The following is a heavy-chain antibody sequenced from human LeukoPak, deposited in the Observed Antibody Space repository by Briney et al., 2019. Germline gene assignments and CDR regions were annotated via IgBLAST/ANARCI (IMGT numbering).Heavy chain of an antibody. Sequence: GGSLRLSCAASGFTFSSYWMHWVRQAPGKGLVWVSRINGDGSSTAYADSVKGRFTISRDNAKNSLYLQMNSLRAEDTAVYYCARDPYSGGYSSYYYYYMDVWGKGTTVTVSS. V-gene: IGHV3-74*01. CDR2: INGDGSST. D-gene: IGHD1-26*01. CDR3: ARDPYSGGYSSYYYYYMDV. J-gene: IGHJ6*03. CDR1: GFTFSSYW.